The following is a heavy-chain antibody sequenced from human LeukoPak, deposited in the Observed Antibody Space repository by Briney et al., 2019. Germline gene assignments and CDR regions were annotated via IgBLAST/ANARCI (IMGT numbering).Heavy chain of an antibody. CDR1: GFTFSSYA. Sequence: PGGSLRLSCAASGFTFSSYAMHWVRQAPGKGLEWVAVISYDGSNKYYADSVKGRFTISRDNSKNTLYLQMNSLRAEDTAVYYCAKDIVEDSWSLFDYWGQGTLVTVSS. J-gene: IGHJ4*02. V-gene: IGHV3-30-3*01. CDR3: AKDIVEDSWSLFDY. D-gene: IGHD2-15*01. CDR2: ISYDGSNK.